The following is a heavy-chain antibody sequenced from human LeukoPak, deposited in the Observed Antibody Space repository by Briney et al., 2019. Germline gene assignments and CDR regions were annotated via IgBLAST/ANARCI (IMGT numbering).Heavy chain of an antibody. V-gene: IGHV3-48*02. D-gene: IGHD1-26*01. CDR2: ISSSSSTI. CDR3: ARAWYSWGYYFDY. CDR1: GFXFSSYS. J-gene: IGHJ4*02. Sequence: PGGSLRLSCAPSGFXFSSYSINWVRQAPGNGLEWVSYISSSSSTIFYADSVKGRFTISRDNAKNSLYLQMHSLGDEDTAVYYCARAWYSWGYYFDYWGQGTLVTVSS.